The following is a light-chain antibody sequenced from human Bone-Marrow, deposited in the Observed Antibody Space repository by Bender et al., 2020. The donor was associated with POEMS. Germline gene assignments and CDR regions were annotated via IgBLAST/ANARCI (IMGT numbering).Light chain of an antibody. J-gene: IGLJ3*02. V-gene: IGLV2-11*01. CDR1: SSDVGDYQY. CDR2: DVT. Sequence: QSALTQPRSVSGSPGQSVTISCTGTSSDVGDYQYVSWYQQHPGKAPKVIIYDVTKRPSGVPDRFSGSKSGNTASLTISGLQAEDEGDYYCCSYHGVHVLFGGGTKPTVL. CDR3: CSYHGVHVL.